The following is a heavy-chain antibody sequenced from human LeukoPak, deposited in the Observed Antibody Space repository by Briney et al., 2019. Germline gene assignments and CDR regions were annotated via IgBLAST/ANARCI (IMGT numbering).Heavy chain of an antibody. D-gene: IGHD3-3*01. CDR3: ATMKAVRVNDFWSGYPDY. CDR2: FYHSGTT. J-gene: IGHJ4*01. V-gene: IGHV4-61*01. Sequence: SETLSLTCTVSGGSIRSTTHYWSWIRQPPGKGLEWIGYFYHSGTTNYNPSLRSRVTISVDTSKNQFSLKLSSVTAADTAVYYCATMKAVRVNDFWSGYPDYWGQRTLPTVSS. CDR1: GGSIRSTTHY.